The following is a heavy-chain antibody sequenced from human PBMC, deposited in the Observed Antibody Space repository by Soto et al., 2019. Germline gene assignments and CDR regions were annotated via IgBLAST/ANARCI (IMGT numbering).Heavy chain of an antibody. Sequence: SVKVSCKAPGGTFSSYDISWVRQAPGQGLEWMGGIIPNFGTRNYAQKFQGRVTITADESTSTAYMELNSLRSEDTAVYYCGRARNSRTMLIDYWGQGTLVTVSS. D-gene: IGHD3-16*01. V-gene: IGHV1-69*13. CDR2: IIPNFGTR. J-gene: IGHJ4*02. CDR1: GGTFSSYD. CDR3: GRARNSRTMLIDY.